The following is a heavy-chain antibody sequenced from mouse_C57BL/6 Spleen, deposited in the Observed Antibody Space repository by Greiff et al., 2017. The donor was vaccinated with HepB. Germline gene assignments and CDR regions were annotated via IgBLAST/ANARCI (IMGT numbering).Heavy chain of an antibody. J-gene: IGHJ4*01. D-gene: IGHD1-1*01. Sequence: QVQLQQPGAELVKPGASVKMSCKASGYTFTSYWITWVKQRPGQGLEWIGDIYPGSGSTNYNEKFKSKATLTVDTSSSTAYMQLSSLTSEDSAVYYGARSCRITTVWAMDYWGQGTSVTVSS. V-gene: IGHV1-55*01. CDR1: GYTFTSYW. CDR3: ARSCRITTVWAMDY. CDR2: IYPGSGST.